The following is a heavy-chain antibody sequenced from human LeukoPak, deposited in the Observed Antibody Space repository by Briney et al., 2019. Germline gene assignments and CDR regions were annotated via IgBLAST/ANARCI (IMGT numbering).Heavy chain of an antibody. Sequence: ASVKVSCKASVYTFTGYYMQWVRQAPGQGGEWGGWINPNSGGTNYAQKFQGRVTMTRDTSISTAYMELSRLRSDDTAVYYCARSYGSGSSYFAYWGQGTLVTVSS. V-gene: IGHV1-2*02. CDR3: ARSYGSGSSYFAY. CDR2: INPNSGGT. CDR1: VYTFTGYY. J-gene: IGHJ4*02. D-gene: IGHD3-10*01.